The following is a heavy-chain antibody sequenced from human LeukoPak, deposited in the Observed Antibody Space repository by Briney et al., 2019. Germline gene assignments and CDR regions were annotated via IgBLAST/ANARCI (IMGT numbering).Heavy chain of an antibody. Sequence: GGTLRLSCAASVFTFSSHGMNWVRQAPGKGLVWVSGIHGDGVSTYYVDSVEGRFTISRDNSKNTLYLQMNSLRAVDTAVYYCAKNGVVLVGATKGNDALYIWGERTMVTVSS. CDR1: VFTFSSHG. CDR3: AKNGVVLVGATKGNDALYI. J-gene: IGHJ3*02. D-gene: IGHD2-15*01. CDR2: IHGDGVST. V-gene: IGHV3-23*01.